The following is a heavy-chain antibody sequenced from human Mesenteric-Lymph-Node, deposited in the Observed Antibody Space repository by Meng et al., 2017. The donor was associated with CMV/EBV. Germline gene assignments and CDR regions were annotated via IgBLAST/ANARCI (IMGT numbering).Heavy chain of an antibody. CDR2: IIPILGIA. CDR3: ARDLGSSSGDY. V-gene: IGHV1-69*10. J-gene: IGHJ4*02. D-gene: IGHD6-13*01. CDR1: GGTFSSYA. Sequence: SVKVSCKASGGTFSSYAISWVRQAPGQGLEWMGGIIPILGIANYAQKFQGRVTITADKSTSTAYMELSSLRSEDTAVYYCARDLGSSSGDYWGQGTLVTVSS.